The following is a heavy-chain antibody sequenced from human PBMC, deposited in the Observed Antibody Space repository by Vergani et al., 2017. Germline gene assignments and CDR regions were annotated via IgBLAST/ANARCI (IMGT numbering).Heavy chain of an antibody. J-gene: IGHJ3*02. D-gene: IGHD3-9*01. CDR3: DRGRLRYFDWLLQSHAFDI. CDR2: IYHSGST. CDR1: GGSISSGGYS. Sequence: QLQLQESGSGLVKPSQTLSLTCAVSGGSISSGGYSWSWIRQPPGKGLEWIGYIYHSGSTYYNPSLKSRVTISVDRSKNQFSLKLSSVPAADTAVYYCDRGRLRYFDWLLQSHAFDIWGQGTMVTVSS. V-gene: IGHV4-30-2*01.